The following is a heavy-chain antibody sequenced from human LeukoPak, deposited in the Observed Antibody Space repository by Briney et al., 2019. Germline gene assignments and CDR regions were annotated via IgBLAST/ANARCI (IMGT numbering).Heavy chain of an antibody. Sequence: PGGSLRLSCAASGFTFDDYAMHWVRQAPGKGLEWDSGISWNSGSIGYADSVKGRFTISRGNAKNSLYLQMNSLRAEDTALYYCAKDKSDTPDAFDIWGQGTMVTVSS. J-gene: IGHJ3*02. CDR3: AKDKSDTPDAFDI. D-gene: IGHD5-18*01. V-gene: IGHV3-9*01. CDR1: GFTFDDYA. CDR2: ISWNSGSI.